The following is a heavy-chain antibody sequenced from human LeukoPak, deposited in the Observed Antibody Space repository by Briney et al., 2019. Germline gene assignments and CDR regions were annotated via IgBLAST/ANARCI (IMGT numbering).Heavy chain of an antibody. J-gene: IGHJ4*02. CDR1: GYTFTSYD. CDR3: ARGGTLMYYYGSGSYYIDY. D-gene: IGHD3-10*01. V-gene: IGHV1-8*03. CDR2: MNPNSGNT. Sequence: ASVKVSCKASGYTFTSYDINWVRQAPGQGLEWMGWMNPNSGNTGYAQKFQGRVTITRNTSISTAYMELRSLRSEDTAVYYCARGGTLMYYYGSGSYYIDYWGQGTLVTVSS.